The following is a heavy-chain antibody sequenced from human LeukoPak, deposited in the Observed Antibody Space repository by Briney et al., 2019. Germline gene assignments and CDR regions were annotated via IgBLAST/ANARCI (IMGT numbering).Heavy chain of an antibody. CDR2: IYYSGST. J-gene: IGHJ3*02. V-gene: IGHV4-59*01. D-gene: IGHD4-17*01. CDR3: ARDLYGDPGSGAFDI. CDR1: GGSISSYY. Sequence: SQTLSLTCTVSGGSISSYYWSWIRQPPGKGLEWIGYIYYSGSTKYNPSLKSRVTISVDTSKNQFSLKLSSVTAADTAVYYCARDLYGDPGSGAFDIWGQGTMVTVSS.